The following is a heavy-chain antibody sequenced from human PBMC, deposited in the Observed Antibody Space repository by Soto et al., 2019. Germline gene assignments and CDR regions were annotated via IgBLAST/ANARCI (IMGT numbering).Heavy chain of an antibody. CDR3: AKDRFLTATGLADYFDY. CDR1: GFTFSSYG. Sequence: GGSLRLSCAASGFTFSSYGMHWVRQAPGKGLEWVAVISYDGSNKYYADSVKGRFTISRDNSKNTLYLQMNSLRAEDTAVYYCAKDRFLTATGLADYFDYWGQGTLVTVSS. CDR2: ISYDGSNK. D-gene: IGHD5-18*01. J-gene: IGHJ4*02. V-gene: IGHV3-30*18.